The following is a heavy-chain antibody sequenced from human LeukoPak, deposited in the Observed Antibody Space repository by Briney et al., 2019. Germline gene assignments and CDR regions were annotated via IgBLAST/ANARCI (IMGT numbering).Heavy chain of an antibody. Sequence: GESLKISCKGSGYSFTSYWIGWVRQMPGKGLEWMGIIYPGDSDTRYSPSFQGQVTISADKSISTAYLQWSSLKASDTAMYYCARQSANDFWSGYYSNKWGGEGYYFDYWGQGTLVTVSS. CDR2: IYPGDSDT. CDR1: GYSFTSYW. CDR3: ARQSANDFWSGYYSNKWGGEGYYFDY. D-gene: IGHD3-3*01. J-gene: IGHJ4*02. V-gene: IGHV5-51*01.